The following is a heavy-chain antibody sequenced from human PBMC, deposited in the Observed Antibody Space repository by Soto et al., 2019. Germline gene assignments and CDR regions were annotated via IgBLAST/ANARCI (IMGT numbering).Heavy chain of an antibody. CDR3: ARTYYYGSGPYYGMDV. CDR1: GGSFSGYY. D-gene: IGHD3-10*01. V-gene: IGHV4-34*01. Sequence: SSETLSLTCAVYGGSFSGYYWSWIRQPPGKGLEWIGEINHSGSTNYNPSLKSRVTISVDTSKNQFSLKLSSVTAADTAVYYCARTYYYGSGPYYGMDVWGQGTTVTVSS. J-gene: IGHJ6*02. CDR2: INHSGST.